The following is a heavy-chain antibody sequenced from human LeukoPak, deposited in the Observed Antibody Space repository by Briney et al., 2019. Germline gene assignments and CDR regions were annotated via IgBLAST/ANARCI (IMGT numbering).Heavy chain of an antibody. CDR1: GASIRSYY. D-gene: IGHD3-10*01. J-gene: IGHJ4*02. Sequence: SETLSLTCTVSGASIRSYYWSWIRQPPGKALEWIGYIFHTGSTEYNPSLKSRVTISVDTSKNQFSLKLSSVTAADTAVYYCTRDGGSGSSPLDFDYWGPGTLVTVSS. CDR2: IFHTGST. CDR3: TRDGGSGSSPLDFDY. V-gene: IGHV4-59*01.